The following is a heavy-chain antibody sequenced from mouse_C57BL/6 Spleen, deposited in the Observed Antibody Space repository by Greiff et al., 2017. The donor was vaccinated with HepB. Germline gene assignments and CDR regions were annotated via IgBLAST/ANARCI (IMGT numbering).Heavy chain of an antibody. V-gene: IGHV1-82*01. J-gene: IGHJ1*03. D-gene: IGHD1-1*01. CDR1: GYAFSSSW. CDR3: ARDYGSSYWYFDV. CDR2: IYPGDGDT. Sequence: VQLQQSGPELVKPGASVKISCKASGYAFSSSWMNWVKQRPGKGLEWIGRIYPGDGDTNYNGKFKGKATLTADKSSSTAYMQLSSLTSEDSAVYFSARDYGSSYWYFDVWGTGTTVTVSS.